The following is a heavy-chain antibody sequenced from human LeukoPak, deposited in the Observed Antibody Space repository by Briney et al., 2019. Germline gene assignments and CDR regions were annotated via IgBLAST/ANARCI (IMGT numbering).Heavy chain of an antibody. CDR2: ISYDGSNK. CDR3: ARGGPGVYGDSSSFDM. V-gene: IGHV3-30*03. J-gene: IGHJ3*02. Sequence: PGGSLRLSCAASGFTFTSYGMHWVRQAPGKGLEWVAFISYDGSNKKYADSVKGRLIISRDNSKNTLYLQMNSLRAEDTAVYYCARGGPGVYGDSSSFDMWGQGTMVTVSS. D-gene: IGHD4-17*01. CDR1: GFTFTSYG.